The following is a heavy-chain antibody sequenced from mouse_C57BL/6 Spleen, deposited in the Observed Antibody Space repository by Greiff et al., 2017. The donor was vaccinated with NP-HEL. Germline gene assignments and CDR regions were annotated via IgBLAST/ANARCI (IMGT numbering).Heavy chain of an antibody. D-gene: IGHD2-4*01. V-gene: IGHV3-6*01. CDR2: ISYDGSN. Sequence: EVQLQQSGPGLVKPSQSLSLTCSVTGYSITSGYYWNWIRQFPGNKLEWMGYISYDGSNNYNPSLKNRISITRDTSKNQFFLKLNSVTTEDTATYYCARGYGDYDYFDYWGQGTTLTVSS. CDR1: GYSITSGYY. CDR3: ARGYGDYDYFDY. J-gene: IGHJ2*01.